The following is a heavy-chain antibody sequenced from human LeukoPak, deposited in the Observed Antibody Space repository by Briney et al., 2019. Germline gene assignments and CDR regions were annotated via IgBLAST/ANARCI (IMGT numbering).Heavy chain of an antibody. D-gene: IGHD6-13*01. CDR1: GYSISNGYY. J-gene: IGHJ4*02. V-gene: IGHV4-38-2*02. CDR2: IYHRGSS. Sequence: PSETLSLTCTVSGYSISNGYYWGWVRQPPGKGLEWIGNIYHRGSSYYNPSLKSRVTMSVDMSKNQFSLKLSSVTAADTAVYYCARARAAAGSPVDYWGQGTLVTVSS. CDR3: ARARAAAGSPVDY.